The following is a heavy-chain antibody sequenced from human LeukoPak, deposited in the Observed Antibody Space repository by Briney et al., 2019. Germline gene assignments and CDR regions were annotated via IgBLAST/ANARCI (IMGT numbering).Heavy chain of an antibody. CDR1: GFTFSSYE. CDR2: ISSSGSTI. D-gene: IGHD3-22*01. V-gene: IGHV3-48*03. J-gene: IGHJ4*02. CDR3: ARLYYDSRGLAYFDY. Sequence: GGSLRLSCAASGFTFSSYEMNWVRQAPGKGLEWVSYISSSGSTIYYADSVKGRFTISRDNAKNSLYLQMNSLRAEDTAVYYCARLYYDSRGLAYFDYWGQGTLVTVSS.